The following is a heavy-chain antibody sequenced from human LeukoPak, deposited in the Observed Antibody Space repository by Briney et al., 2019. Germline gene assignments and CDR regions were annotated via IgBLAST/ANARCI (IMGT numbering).Heavy chain of an antibody. CDR1: GYTFTSYD. D-gene: IGHD1-1*01. Sequence: ASVKVSCKASGYTFTSYDINWVRQATGQGLEWMGWMNPNSGNTGYAQKFQGRVTVTRNTSISTAYMELSSLRSEDTAVYYCARGLGNDGIFDYWGQGTLVTVSS. V-gene: IGHV1-8*01. CDR3: ARGLGNDGIFDY. J-gene: IGHJ4*02. CDR2: MNPNSGNT.